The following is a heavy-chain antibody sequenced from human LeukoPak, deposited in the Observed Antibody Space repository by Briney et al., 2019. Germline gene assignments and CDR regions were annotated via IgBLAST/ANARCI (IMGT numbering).Heavy chain of an antibody. V-gene: IGHV1-2*02. Sequence: ASVKVSCKASGYTFTGYYMHRVRQAPGQGLEWMGWINPNSGGTNYAQKFQGRVTMTRDTSISTAYMELSRLRSDDTAVYYCAREGVAVAGTRYYMDVWGKGTTVTVSS. CDR3: AREGVAVAGTRYYMDV. J-gene: IGHJ6*03. CDR1: GYTFTGYY. CDR2: INPNSGGT. D-gene: IGHD6-19*01.